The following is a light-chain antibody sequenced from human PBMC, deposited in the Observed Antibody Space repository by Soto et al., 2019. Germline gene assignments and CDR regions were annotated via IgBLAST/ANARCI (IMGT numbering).Light chain of an antibody. Sequence: DIPMTQSPSSVSASVGDRVTITCRASQDINTWLAWFQQKPGEAPRLLIYTASSLHSGVPSRFSGSGSGTDFTLTISSLQPEDFATYYCQQGNSFPLTFGGGTKVEIK. CDR3: QQGNSFPLT. J-gene: IGKJ4*01. CDR1: QDINTW. V-gene: IGKV1-12*01. CDR2: TAS.